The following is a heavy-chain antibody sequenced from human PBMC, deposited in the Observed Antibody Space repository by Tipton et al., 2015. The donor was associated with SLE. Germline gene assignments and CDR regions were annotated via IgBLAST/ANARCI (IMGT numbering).Heavy chain of an antibody. CDR1: GGSISSSRYY. D-gene: IGHD4/OR15-4a*01. J-gene: IGHJ4*02. V-gene: IGHV4-39*07. CDR3: ARGRRGAPFDY. Sequence: TLSLTCTVSGGSISSSRYYGGWIRQPPGKGLEWIGSIYYSGSTYYNPSLESRVTISVDTSKNQFSLKLSSGTAADSAVYYCARGRRGAPFDYWGQGTLVTVSS. CDR2: IYYSGST.